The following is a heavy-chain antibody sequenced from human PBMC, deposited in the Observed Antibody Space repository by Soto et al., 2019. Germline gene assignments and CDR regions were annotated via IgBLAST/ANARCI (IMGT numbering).Heavy chain of an antibody. V-gene: IGHV1-46*01. CDR2: INPSGGST. J-gene: IGHJ4*02. CDR3: ATLDVLGYCSGGSCYTGF. CDR1: GYTFTSYY. Sequence: ASVKVSCKASGYTFTSYYMHWVRQAPGQGLEWMGIINPSGGSTSYAQKFQGRVTMTEDTSTDTAYMELSSLRSEDTAVYYCATLDVLGYCSGGSCYTGFWGQGTLVTVSS. D-gene: IGHD2-15*01.